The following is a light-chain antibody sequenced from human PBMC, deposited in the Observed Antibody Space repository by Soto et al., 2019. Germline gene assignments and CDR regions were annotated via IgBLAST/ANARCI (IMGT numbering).Light chain of an antibody. V-gene: IGKV3-20*01. CDR1: QSFSASY. Sequence: EVVLTQSPGTLSLSPGDRATLSCRASQSFSASYLAWYQQRPGQPPRLLIYDASSRAPGIPDRFSGSGSGTDFTLTISRLDPEDFAVYYCQQYGSSPLFGQGTRLEI. CDR3: QQYGSSPL. J-gene: IGKJ5*01. CDR2: DAS.